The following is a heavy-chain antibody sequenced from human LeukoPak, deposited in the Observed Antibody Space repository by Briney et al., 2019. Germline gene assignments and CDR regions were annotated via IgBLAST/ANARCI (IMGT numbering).Heavy chain of an antibody. D-gene: IGHD1-1*01. Sequence: GGSLRLSCAASGFSVSSNYMSWVRQAPGKGLEWISVIYTSGSTYYADSVKGRFTISRDNSKNTLYLQMNSLRPEDSAVYYCAREFGQNNYYFDYWGQGTLATVSS. CDR3: AREFGQNNYYFDY. J-gene: IGHJ4*02. CDR2: IYTSGST. CDR1: GFSVSSNY. V-gene: IGHV3-66*03.